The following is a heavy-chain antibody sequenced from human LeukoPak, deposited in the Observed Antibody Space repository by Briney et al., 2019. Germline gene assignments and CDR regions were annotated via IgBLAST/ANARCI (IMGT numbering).Heavy chain of an antibody. V-gene: IGHV3-30-3*01. CDR3: ARIPYCSSTSCQYYYYMDV. Sequence: GGSLRLSCAASGFTFSSYAMHWVRQAPGKGLEWVAVISYDGSNKYYADSVKGRFTISRDNSKNTLYLQMNSLRAEDTAVYYCARIPYCSSTSCQYYYYMDVWGKGTTVTVSS. CDR1: GFTFSSYA. J-gene: IGHJ6*03. D-gene: IGHD2-2*01. CDR2: ISYDGSNK.